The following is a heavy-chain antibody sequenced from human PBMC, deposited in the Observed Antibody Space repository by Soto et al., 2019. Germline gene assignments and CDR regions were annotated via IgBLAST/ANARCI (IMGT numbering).Heavy chain of an antibody. CDR3: ARESDYGGNSDYYGMDV. CDR1: GYTFTSYD. J-gene: IGHJ6*02. Sequence: ASVKVSCKASGYTFTSYDINWVRQATGQGLEWMGWMNPNSGNTGYAQKFQGRVTMTRNTSISTAYMELSSLRSEDTAVYYCARESDYGGNSDYYGMDVWGQGTTVTVSS. V-gene: IGHV1-8*01. CDR2: MNPNSGNT. D-gene: IGHD4-17*01.